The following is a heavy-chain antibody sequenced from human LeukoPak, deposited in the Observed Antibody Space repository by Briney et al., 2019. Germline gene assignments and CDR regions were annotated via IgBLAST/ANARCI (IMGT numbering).Heavy chain of an antibody. CDR1: GGSISSGDYY. V-gene: IGHV4-39*07. CDR2: INHSGST. CDR3: ASRLGGCSGGSCYPPPPSYYFDY. Sequence: SETLSLTCTVSGGSISSGDYYWSWIRQPPGKGLEWIGEINHSGSTNYNPSLKSRVTISVDTSKNQFSLKLSSVTAADTAVYYCASRLGGCSGGSCYPPPPSYYFDYWGQGTLVTVSS. D-gene: IGHD2-15*01. J-gene: IGHJ4*02.